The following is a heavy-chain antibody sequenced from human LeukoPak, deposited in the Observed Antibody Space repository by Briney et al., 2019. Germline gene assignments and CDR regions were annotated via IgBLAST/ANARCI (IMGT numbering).Heavy chain of an antibody. CDR2: ISSSGSTI. D-gene: IGHD1-26*01. Sequence: PGGSLRLSCAAPGFTFSSYEMNWVRQAPGKGLEWISYISSSGSTIYYADSVKGRFTISRDNAKNSLYLQMDSLRAEDTAVYYCARDRRIVGVTIWFDPWGQGTLVTVSS. CDR1: GFTFSSYE. CDR3: ARDRRIVGVTIWFDP. V-gene: IGHV3-48*03. J-gene: IGHJ5*02.